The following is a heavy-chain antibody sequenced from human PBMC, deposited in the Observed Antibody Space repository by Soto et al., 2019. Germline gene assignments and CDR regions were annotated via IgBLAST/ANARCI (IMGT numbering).Heavy chain of an antibody. Sequence: QVQLVQSGAEVKKPGSSVKVSCKASGGTFSSYTISWVRQAPGQGLEWMGRIIPILGIANYAQKFQGRVTSTPDKSTSTAYMELSSRRSEDTAVYYCARDAPRGSSSWYYFVSWGQGPLVTVSS. V-gene: IGHV1-69*08. J-gene: IGHJ4*02. CDR1: GGTFSSYT. CDR2: IIPILGIA. D-gene: IGHD6-13*01. CDR3: ARDAPRGSSSWYYFVS.